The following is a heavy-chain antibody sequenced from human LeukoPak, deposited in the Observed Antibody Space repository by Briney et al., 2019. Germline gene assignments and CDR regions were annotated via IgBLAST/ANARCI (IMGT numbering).Heavy chain of an antibody. D-gene: IGHD6-13*01. CDR3: ASRAAARFDP. CDR1: GDSITSYY. Sequence: PSETLSLTCTVSGDSITSYYWSWIRQPPGKGLEWIGYVYYSGSTYYNPSLKSRVTISIDTSKNQFSLKVSSVTATDTAVYYCASRAAARFDPWGQGTLVTVSS. J-gene: IGHJ5*02. V-gene: IGHV4-59*06. CDR2: VYYSGST.